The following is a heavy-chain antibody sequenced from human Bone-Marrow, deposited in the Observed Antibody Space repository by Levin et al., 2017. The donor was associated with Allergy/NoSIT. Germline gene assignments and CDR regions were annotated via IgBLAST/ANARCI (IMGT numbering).Heavy chain of an antibody. CDR2: VSGGGDGT. V-gene: IGHV3-23*01. J-gene: IGHJ4*02. CDR3: AKMGGQYNSGWRYFDH. Sequence: AGGSLRLSCAASGFTFNNYAINWVRQAPGKGLEWVSPVSGGGDGTYYADSVKGRFTISRDSSKNTLYLQMNSLRAEDTAIYYCAKMGGQYNSGWRYFDHWGQGTLVTVSS. CDR1: GFTFNNYA. D-gene: IGHD6-19*01.